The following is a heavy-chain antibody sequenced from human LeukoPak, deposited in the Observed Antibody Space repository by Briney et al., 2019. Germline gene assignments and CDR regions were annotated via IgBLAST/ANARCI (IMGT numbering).Heavy chain of an antibody. V-gene: IGHV1-46*01. CDR2: INPSGGST. J-gene: IGHJ4*02. D-gene: IGHD3-9*01. CDR3: ARDGPLHNYDILTGLTKRGLAY. Sequence: ASLKVSCKVSGYTLTELSMHWVRQAPGQGLEWMGIINPSGGSTSYAQKFQGRVTMTRDMSTSTVYMELSSLRSEDTAVYYCARDGPLHNYDILTGLTKRGLAYWGRGTLVTVSS. CDR1: GYTLTELS.